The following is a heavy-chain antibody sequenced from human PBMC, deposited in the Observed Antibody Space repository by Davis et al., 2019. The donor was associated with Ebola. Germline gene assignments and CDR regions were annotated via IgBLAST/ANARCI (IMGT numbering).Heavy chain of an antibody. D-gene: IGHD2-2*01. CDR3: ARILVVPAAMRGSYYYYGMDV. CDR1: GGSFSGYY. V-gene: IGHV4-34*01. Sequence: MPSETLSPTCPVYGGSFSGYYWSWIRQLQGNGLEWIGEINHSGSTNYNPSLKSRVTISVDMSKNQFSLKVSSVTAADTAVYYCARILVVPAAMRGSYYYYGMDVWGKGTTVTVSS. CDR2: INHSGST. J-gene: IGHJ6*04.